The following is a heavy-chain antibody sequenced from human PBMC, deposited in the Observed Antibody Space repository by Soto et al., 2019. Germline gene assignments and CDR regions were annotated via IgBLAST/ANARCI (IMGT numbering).Heavy chain of an antibody. CDR2: ISGSAGIT. J-gene: IGHJ6*02. D-gene: IGHD2-8*01. Sequence: LRLSCAASGFTFSSNAMSWVRQAPGKGLEWVSTISGSAGITYFADPVKGRFTISRDNSRNTLYLQMNSLRAEDTAVYYCAKANMVYAPMDVWGQGTTVTVSS. CDR1: GFTFSSNA. V-gene: IGHV3-23*01. CDR3: AKANMVYAPMDV.